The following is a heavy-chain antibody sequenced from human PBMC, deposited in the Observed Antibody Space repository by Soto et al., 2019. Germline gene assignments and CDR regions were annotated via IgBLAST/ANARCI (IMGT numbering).Heavy chain of an antibody. J-gene: IGHJ4*02. Sequence: EVQLVESGGGLVQPGGSLKLSCAASGFTFSGSALHWVRQASGKGLEWVGRIRSKANNYATAYAVSVKGRFTVSRDDSKNTAYLQMSSLKTEDTAVYYCLSLTIIEAGGRVYEGPHYWGQGTLVTVSS. CDR3: LSLTIIEAGGRVYEGPHY. V-gene: IGHV3-73*02. CDR2: IRSKANNYAT. CDR1: GFTFSGSA. D-gene: IGHD6-13*01.